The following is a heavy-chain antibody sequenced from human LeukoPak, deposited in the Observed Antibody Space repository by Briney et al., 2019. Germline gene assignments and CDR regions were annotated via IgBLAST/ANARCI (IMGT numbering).Heavy chain of an antibody. D-gene: IGHD6-13*01. CDR2: IIPIFGTA. CDR3: ARVSAAAGTFYIDY. J-gene: IGHJ4*02. Sequence: SVKVSCKASGGTFISYAISWVRQAPGQGLEWMGGIIPIFGTANYAQKFQGRVTITADESTSTAYMELSSLRSEDTAVYYCARVSAAAGTFYIDYWGQGTLVTVSS. CDR1: GGTFISYA. V-gene: IGHV1-69*13.